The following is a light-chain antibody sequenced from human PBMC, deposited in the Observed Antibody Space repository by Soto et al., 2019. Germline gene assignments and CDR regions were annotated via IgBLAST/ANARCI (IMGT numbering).Light chain of an antibody. CDR2: DVS. J-gene: IGLJ1*01. V-gene: IGLV2-14*01. Sequence: QSVLTQPASVSGSPGQSITISCTGTSSDVGGYNYVSWYQQHPGKAPKLMIYDVSNRPSGVSNRFSGSKSGNTASLTISGLQAEDEADYYCSSYTRSSTYLFGSGTKVTVL. CDR3: SSYTRSSTYL. CDR1: SSDVGGYNY.